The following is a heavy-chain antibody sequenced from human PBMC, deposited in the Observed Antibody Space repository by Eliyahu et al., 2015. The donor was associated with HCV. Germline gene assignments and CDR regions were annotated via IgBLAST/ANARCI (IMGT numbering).Heavy chain of an antibody. V-gene: IGHV3-30*04. CDR2: ISHDGSNK. CDR3: TRGGCSGGACSFGSNDDY. J-gene: IGHJ4*02. Sequence: QVQLVESGGGVVQPGGSLXLSXAASGFXFNNFXXHWVRQAPGKGLEWVAVISHDGSNKYYADSVKGRFTISRDNSKNTLFLQMNSLRVEDTAVYYCTRGGCSGGACSFGSNDDYWGQGTLVTVSS. CDR1: GFXFNNFX. D-gene: IGHD2-15*01.